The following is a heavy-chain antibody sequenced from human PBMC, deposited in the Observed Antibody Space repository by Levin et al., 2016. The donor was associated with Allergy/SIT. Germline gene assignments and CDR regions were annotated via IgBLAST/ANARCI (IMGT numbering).Heavy chain of an antibody. CDR3: ASAGYYYDSSAMTNLGYFQH. J-gene: IGHJ1*01. V-gene: IGHV3-48*03. Sequence: WIRQPPEKGLEWVSYISSSGSTIYYADSVKGRFAISRDNAKNSLYLQMNSLRAEDTAVYYCASAGYYYDSSAMTNLGYFQHWGQGTLVTVSS. D-gene: IGHD3-22*01. CDR2: ISSSGSTI.